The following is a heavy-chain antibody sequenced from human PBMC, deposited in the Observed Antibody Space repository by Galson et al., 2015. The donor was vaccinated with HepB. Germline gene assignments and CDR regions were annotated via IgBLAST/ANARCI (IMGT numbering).Heavy chain of an antibody. D-gene: IGHD3-16*01. CDR3: ARGYDYVWGNQYYFDY. Sequence: TLSLTCTVSGGSISSYYWSWIRQPPGKGLEWIGYIYYSGSTNYNPSLKSRVTISVDTSKNQFSLKLSSVTAADTAVYYCARGYDYVWGNQYYFDYWGQGTLVTVSS. CDR2: IYYSGST. CDR1: GGSISSYY. V-gene: IGHV4-59*01. J-gene: IGHJ4*02.